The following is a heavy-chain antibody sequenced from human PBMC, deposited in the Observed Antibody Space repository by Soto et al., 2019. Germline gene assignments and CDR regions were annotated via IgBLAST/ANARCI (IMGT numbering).Heavy chain of an antibody. V-gene: IGHV3-23*01. Sequence: GGSLRLSCAASGFTFSSYSFHWVRQAPGKGLEWVSAISGSGGSTYYADSVKGRFTISRDNSKNTLYLQMNSLRAEDTAVYYCAKAPDTAMPSPFDYWGQGTLVTVS. J-gene: IGHJ4*02. CDR3: AKAPDTAMPSPFDY. D-gene: IGHD5-18*01. CDR1: GFTFSSYS. CDR2: ISGSGGST.